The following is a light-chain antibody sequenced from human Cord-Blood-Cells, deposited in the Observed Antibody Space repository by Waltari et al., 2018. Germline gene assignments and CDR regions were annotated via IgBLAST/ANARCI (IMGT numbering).Light chain of an antibody. CDR3: QQYDNLLFT. J-gene: IGKJ3*01. V-gene: IGKV1-33*01. CDR2: DAS. CDR1: QDISNY. Sequence: DIQMTQSPSSLSASVADRVTITCQASQDISNYLNGYQQKPGKAPKLRIYDASNLETGVPSRFSGSGSGTDVTFTSGSLQPEDIATYYCQQYDNLLFTFGPGTKVDSK.